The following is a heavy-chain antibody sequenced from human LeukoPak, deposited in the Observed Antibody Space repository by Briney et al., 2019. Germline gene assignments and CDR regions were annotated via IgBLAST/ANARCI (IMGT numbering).Heavy chain of an antibody. D-gene: IGHD2-2*01. J-gene: IGHJ5*02. V-gene: IGHV7-4-1*02. Sequence: GGSLRLSCAASGFTVSSNYMNWVRQAPGQGLEWMGWINTNTGNPTYAQGSTGRFVFSLDTSVSTAYLQISSLKAEDTAVYYCARAPLHCSSTTCYLDWFDPWGQGTLVTVSS. CDR3: ARAPLHCSSTTCYLDWFDP. CDR1: GFTVSSNY. CDR2: INTNTGNP.